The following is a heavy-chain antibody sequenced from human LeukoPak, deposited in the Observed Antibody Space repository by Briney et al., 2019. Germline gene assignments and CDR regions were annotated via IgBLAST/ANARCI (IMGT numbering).Heavy chain of an antibody. D-gene: IGHD3-9*01. J-gene: IGHJ4*02. V-gene: IGHV3-23*01. Sequence: GGSLRLSCAASGFIFRNYAMSWVRQAPGKGLEWVSATTGSGDSTYYADSVKGRFTISRDNSKNTLYVEMNTLRAEDTAVYYCAKWGDYDILTGYYVSDFWGQGTLVTVSS. CDR2: TTGSGDST. CDR3: AKWGDYDILTGYYVSDF. CDR1: GFIFRNYA.